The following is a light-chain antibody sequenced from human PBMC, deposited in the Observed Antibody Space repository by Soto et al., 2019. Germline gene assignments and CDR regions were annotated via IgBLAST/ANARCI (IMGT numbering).Light chain of an antibody. CDR3: QKYNSAPKT. J-gene: IGKJ4*02. CDR1: RDISSS. V-gene: IGKV1-27*01. Sequence: DVQMTQSPSSLSASVGDRVTITCRASRDISSSLAWYQQKPGKVPKLLIYAASTLHAGVQSRFSGSGSGTVFTLTINSLQPEDVATYYCQKYNSAPKTFGRGTRLEIK. CDR2: AAS.